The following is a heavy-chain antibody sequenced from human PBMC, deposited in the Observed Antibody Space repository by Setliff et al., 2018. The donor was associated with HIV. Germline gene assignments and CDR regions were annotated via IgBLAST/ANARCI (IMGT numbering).Heavy chain of an antibody. J-gene: IGHJ6*03. D-gene: IGHD6-13*01. V-gene: IGHV4-59*04. Sequence: SETLSLTCTVSGGSISSHYWSWIRQPPGKGLQWIGAMYDSETTYYNPSLKSRVTMSVDASRNRFSLKLSSVTAADTGVYYCARHRDPPGTSWIYYYYYMDLWGEGTTVTVSS. CDR1: GGSISSHY. CDR3: ARHRDPPGTSWIYYYYYMDL. CDR2: MYDSETT.